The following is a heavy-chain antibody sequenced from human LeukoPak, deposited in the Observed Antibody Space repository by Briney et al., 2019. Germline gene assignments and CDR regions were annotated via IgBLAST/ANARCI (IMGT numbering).Heavy chain of an antibody. CDR2: ISSSGSTI. J-gene: IGHJ6*02. Sequence: PGGSLRLSCAASGFTFSSYEMNWVRQAPGKGLEWVSYISSSGSTIYYADSVKGRFTISRDNAKSSLYLQMNSLRAEDTAVYYCARDPVRRDGYSDYYYYGMDVWGQGTTVTVSS. CDR1: GFTFSSYE. V-gene: IGHV3-48*03. D-gene: IGHD5-24*01. CDR3: ARDPVRRDGYSDYYYYGMDV.